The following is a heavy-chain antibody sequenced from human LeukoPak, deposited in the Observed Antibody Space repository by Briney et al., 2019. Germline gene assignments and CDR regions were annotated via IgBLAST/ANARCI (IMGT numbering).Heavy chain of an antibody. CDR1: GFTVSSNY. CDR2: IYSGGST. J-gene: IGHJ4*02. Sequence: GGSLRLSCAASGFTVSSNYMSWVRQAPGKGLEWVSVIYSGGSTYYADSVKGRFTNSRDNSKNMLYLQMNSLRAEDTAVYYCARDMYYYDSSGYSPFDYWGQGTLVTVSS. V-gene: IGHV3-66*01. D-gene: IGHD3-22*01. CDR3: ARDMYYYDSSGYSPFDY.